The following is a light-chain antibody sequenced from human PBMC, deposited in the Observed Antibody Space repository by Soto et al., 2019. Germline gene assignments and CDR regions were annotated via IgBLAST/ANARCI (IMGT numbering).Light chain of an antibody. Sequence: EIVLTQSPATLSLSPGERATLSCRASQSVSSYLAWYQQKPGQAPRLLIYDASNRATGIPARFSGSGSGTDFTLTISSPETEDLADYYCQQRNNWPPWTFGQGTKVEI. CDR2: DAS. V-gene: IGKV3-11*01. CDR1: QSVSSY. J-gene: IGKJ1*01. CDR3: QQRNNWPPWT.